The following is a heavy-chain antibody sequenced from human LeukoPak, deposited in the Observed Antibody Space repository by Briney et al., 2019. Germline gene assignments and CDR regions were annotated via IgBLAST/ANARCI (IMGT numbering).Heavy chain of an antibody. V-gene: IGHV1-46*01. D-gene: IGHD2-21*02. J-gene: IGHJ4*02. CDR1: GYTFTSYY. Sequence: GASVKVSCKASGYTFTSYYMHWVRRAPGQGLEWMGIINPSGGSTSYAQKFQGRVTMTRDTSTSTVYMELSSQRSEDTAVYYCARDLTVPLPWGPTKGMDYFDYWGQGTLVTVSS. CDR3: ARDLTVPLPWGPTKGMDYFDY. CDR2: INPSGGST.